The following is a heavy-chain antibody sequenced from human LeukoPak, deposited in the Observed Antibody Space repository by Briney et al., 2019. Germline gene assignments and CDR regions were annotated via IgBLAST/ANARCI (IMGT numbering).Heavy chain of an antibody. CDR1: GGSISSGGYY. Sequence: PSETLSLTCTVSGGSISSGGYYWSWIRQHPGKGLEWIGYIYYSGSTYYNPSLKSRVTISVDTSKNQFSLKLNSVTAADTAVYYCAREVMAKRRAFDIWGQGTVVTVSS. V-gene: IGHV4-31*03. J-gene: IGHJ3*02. CDR3: AREVMAKRRAFDI. CDR2: IYYSGST. D-gene: IGHD2-8*01.